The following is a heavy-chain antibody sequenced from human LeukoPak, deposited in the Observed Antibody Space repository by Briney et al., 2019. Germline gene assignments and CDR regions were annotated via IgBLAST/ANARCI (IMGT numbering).Heavy chain of an antibody. J-gene: IGHJ4*02. CDR2: IYHSGST. Sequence: SETLSLTCAVSGYSISSGYHWCWIRQSPGKGMEWIGSIYHSGSTYYNPSLKGRVTISVDTSKNQFSLKLTSVTAADTAVYYCARPTVGATTGFDYWGQGTLVTVSS. CDR1: GYSISSGYH. D-gene: IGHD1-26*01. V-gene: IGHV4-38-2*01. CDR3: ARPTVGATTGFDY.